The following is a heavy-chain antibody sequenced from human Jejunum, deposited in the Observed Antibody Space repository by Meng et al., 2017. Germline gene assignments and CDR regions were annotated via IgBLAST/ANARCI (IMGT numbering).Heavy chain of an antibody. D-gene: IGHD2-2*02. V-gene: IGHV3-23*01. Sequence: GESLKISCAASGFTFSSYDMSWVRQAPGKGLEWVSVISGSGGSTYYTDSVKGRFTISRDNSKNTLYLQMNSLRAEDTAVYYCAKKACESSSCYRWYYWGQGTRVTVSS. CDR2: ISGSGGST. J-gene: IGHJ4*02. CDR3: AKKACESSSCYRWYY. CDR1: GFTFSSYD.